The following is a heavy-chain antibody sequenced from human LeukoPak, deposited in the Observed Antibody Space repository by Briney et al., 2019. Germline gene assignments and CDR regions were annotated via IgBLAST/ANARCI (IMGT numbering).Heavy chain of an antibody. V-gene: IGHV7-4-1*02. CDR1: GYTFTSYA. Sequence: HRASVKVSCKASGYTFTSYAMNWVRQAPGQGLEWMAWINTNTGNPTYAQGFTGRFVFSLDTSVSTAYLQISSLRAEDTAVYYCARVILWFGELFPAYYYGMDVWGQGTTVTVSS. J-gene: IGHJ6*02. CDR3: ARVILWFGELFPAYYYGMDV. D-gene: IGHD3-10*01. CDR2: INTNTGNP.